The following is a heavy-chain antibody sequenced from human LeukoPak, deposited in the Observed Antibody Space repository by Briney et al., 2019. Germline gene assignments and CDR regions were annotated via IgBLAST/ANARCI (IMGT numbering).Heavy chain of an antibody. V-gene: IGHV4-39*01. CDR3: AGSSSSLFDY. D-gene: IGHD6-6*01. CDR1: GGSISSSSYY. Sequence: SETLSLTCTVSGGSISSSSYYWGWIRQPPGKGLEWIGSIYYSGSTYYNPSLKSRVTISVDTSKIQFSLKLSSVTAADTAVYYCAGSSSSLFDYWGQGTLVTVSS. J-gene: IGHJ4*02. CDR2: IYYSGST.